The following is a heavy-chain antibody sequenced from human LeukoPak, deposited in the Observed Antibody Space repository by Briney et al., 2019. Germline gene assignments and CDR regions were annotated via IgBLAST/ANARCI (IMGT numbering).Heavy chain of an antibody. V-gene: IGHV3-48*03. CDR1: GFTLRSYE. Sequence: GGSLRLSCGASGFTLRSYEMNWIRQAPGKGLEWISYMSSTETINYADSVKGRFTISRDNAKNSLYLQMNSLTVEDTAIYYCASELWFGETDAFDIWGQGTVVTVSS. D-gene: IGHD3-10*01. CDR3: ASELWFGETDAFDI. CDR2: MSSTETI. J-gene: IGHJ3*02.